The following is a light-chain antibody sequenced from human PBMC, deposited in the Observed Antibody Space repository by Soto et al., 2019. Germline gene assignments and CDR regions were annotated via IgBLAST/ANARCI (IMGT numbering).Light chain of an antibody. CDR3: QEYNTWPWT. V-gene: IGKV3-15*01. J-gene: IGKJ1*01. CDR1: QSVNSN. Sequence: ETVMTASPATLSVSPGESAPLSGRASQSVNSNLAWYQQKLGQAPRVLIFGASTRTTGIPARFSGSGSGTEFSLTINSLQSEDFAVYYCQEYNTWPWTFGQGTKVDIK. CDR2: GAS.